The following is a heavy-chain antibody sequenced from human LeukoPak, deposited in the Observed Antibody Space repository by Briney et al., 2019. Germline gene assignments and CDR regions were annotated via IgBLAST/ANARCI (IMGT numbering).Heavy chain of an antibody. Sequence: NPSETLSLTCTVSGGSISSYYWSWIRQPPGKGLEWIGYIYYSGSTNYNPSLKSRVTISVDTSKNQFSLKLSSVTAADTAVYYCARNGVNSSGWYLYYFDYWGQGTLVTVSS. CDR1: GGSISSYY. D-gene: IGHD6-19*01. CDR2: IYYSGST. J-gene: IGHJ4*02. CDR3: ARNGVNSSGWYLYYFDY. V-gene: IGHV4-59*01.